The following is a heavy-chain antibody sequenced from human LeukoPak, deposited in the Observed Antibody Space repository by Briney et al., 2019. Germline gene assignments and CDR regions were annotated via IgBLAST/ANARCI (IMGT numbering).Heavy chain of an antibody. D-gene: IGHD2-15*01. V-gene: IGHV1-18*01. CDR2: ISVYNGNT. CDR1: GYTFTSYG. J-gene: IGHJ5*02. CDR3: ARGYCRGGNCYSPPLSLNWFDP. Sequence: ASVKVSCKASGYTFTSYGISWVRQAPGQGLEWMGWISVYNGNTNYAQKLQGRVTMTTDTSTSTAYMELRSLRSDDTAVYYCARGYCRGGNCYSPPLSLNWFDPWGQGTLVTVSS.